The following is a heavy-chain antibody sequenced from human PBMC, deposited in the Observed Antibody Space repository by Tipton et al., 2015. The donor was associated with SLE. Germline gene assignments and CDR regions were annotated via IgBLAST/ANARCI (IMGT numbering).Heavy chain of an antibody. J-gene: IGHJ4*02. D-gene: IGHD3-3*01. CDR3: ARGAGVLFGVVIGCYFDY. Sequence: TLSLTCTVSGGSISSSSYYWGWIRQPPGKGLEWIGSIYYSGSTNYNPSLKSRVTISVDTSKNQVSLKLSSVTAADTAVYYCARGAGVLFGVVIGCYFDYWGQGTLVTVSS. CDR1: GGSISSSSYY. V-gene: IGHV4-39*07. CDR2: IYYSGST.